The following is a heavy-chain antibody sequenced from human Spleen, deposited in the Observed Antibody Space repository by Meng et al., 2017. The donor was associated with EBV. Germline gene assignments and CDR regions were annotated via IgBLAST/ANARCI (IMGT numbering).Heavy chain of an antibody. J-gene: IGHJ6*02. CDR3: ASRARLYYYYGTDV. CDR1: GGSFSGYY. V-gene: IGHV4-34*01. D-gene: IGHD6-25*01. Sequence: QVQLQQWGAGLLKPSETLSLTCAVYGGSFSGYYWSWIRQPPGKGLEWIGEINHSGTTNDNPSLKSRVTISVDTSKNQFSLNLTSVTAADTAVYYCASRARLYYYYGTDVWGQGTTVTVSS. CDR2: INHSGTT.